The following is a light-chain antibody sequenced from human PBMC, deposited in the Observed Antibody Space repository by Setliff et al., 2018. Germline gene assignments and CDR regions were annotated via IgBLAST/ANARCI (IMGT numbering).Light chain of an antibody. CDR1: SSDIGGYNY. CDR2: GAS. J-gene: IGLJ2*01. Sequence: QSALARPASVSGSPGQSITISCTGPSSDIGGYNYVSWYQQYPGKAPQLIIYGASKRPSGVSDRFSGSKSGASASLAISGLQSGDEADYYCAVWDDNLNGPVFGGGTKGTVL. V-gene: IGLV2-14*03. CDR3: AVWDDNLNGPV.